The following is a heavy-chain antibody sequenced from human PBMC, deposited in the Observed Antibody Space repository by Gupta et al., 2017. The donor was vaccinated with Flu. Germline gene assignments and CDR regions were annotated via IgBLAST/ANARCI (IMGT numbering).Heavy chain of an antibody. D-gene: IGHD2-21*01. CDR1: GFLFRSYT. Sequence: ELQLVESGGGLVKRGGSLRLSCEASGFLFRSYTMNWVRQAPGKGLEWVSSISSSSSYIYYLESVKGRFTISRDNAKNSLYLQMNSLRAEDTAIYYCARDGGGEIDFGGQGTLVTVSS. CDR3: ARDGGGEIDF. J-gene: IGHJ4*02. V-gene: IGHV3-21*01. CDR2: ISSSSSYI.